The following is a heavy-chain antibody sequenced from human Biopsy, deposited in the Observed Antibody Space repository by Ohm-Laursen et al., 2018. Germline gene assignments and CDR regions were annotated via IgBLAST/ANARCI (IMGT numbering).Heavy chain of an antibody. Sequence: ASVKVSCKASGYSFTSYYMHWVRQAPGQGLEWMGMINPSGSTTSYPQIFQGRITMTRDTSKSTVYMELSSLRSADTVVYFCARNTGWYGDLYYFDYWGQGTLVTVSS. CDR3: ARNTGWYGDLYYFDY. CDR2: INPSGSTT. V-gene: IGHV1-46*01. D-gene: IGHD6-19*01. CDR1: GYSFTSYY. J-gene: IGHJ4*02.